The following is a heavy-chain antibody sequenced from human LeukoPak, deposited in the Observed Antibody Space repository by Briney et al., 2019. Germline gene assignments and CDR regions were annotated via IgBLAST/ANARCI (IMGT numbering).Heavy chain of an antibody. Sequence: SETLSLTCTVSGASISSGGYYWSWIRQPPGKGLEWIGYIYHSGSTSCNPSLKSRVTISVDRSQNQFSLKLSSVTAADTAVYYCARDAPGTTVTGSWYFDLWGRGTLVTVSS. CDR2: IYHSGST. D-gene: IGHD4-17*01. V-gene: IGHV4-31*03. CDR1: GASISSGGYY. J-gene: IGHJ2*01. CDR3: ARDAPGTTVTGSWYFDL.